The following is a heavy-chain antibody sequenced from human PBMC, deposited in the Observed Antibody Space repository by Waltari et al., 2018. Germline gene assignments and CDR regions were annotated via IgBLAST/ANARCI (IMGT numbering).Heavy chain of an antibody. J-gene: IGHJ4*02. CDR2: ITWNSNNI. V-gene: IGHV3-9*01. Sequence: EIQLVESGGGLAQPGGSLRLSCAASGFPFEDYAIHWFRQNPGKGLEWVSGITWNSNNIGYADSVKGRFTISRDNAKKSLYLQMNSLRTEDTALYYCAKGHSGSYGLDYWGQGTPVTVSS. CDR3: AKGHSGSYGLDY. D-gene: IGHD1-26*01. CDR1: GFPFEDYA.